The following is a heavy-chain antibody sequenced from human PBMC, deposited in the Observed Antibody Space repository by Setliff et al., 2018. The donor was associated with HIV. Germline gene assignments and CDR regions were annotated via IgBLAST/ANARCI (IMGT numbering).Heavy chain of an antibody. D-gene: IGHD5-18*01. J-gene: IGHJ4*02. CDR2: ISGSGGST. CDR3: AKSGEWLPYYFDY. CDR1: GFTFSSYA. V-gene: IGHV3-23*01. Sequence: HPGGSLRLSCAASGFTFSSYAMHWVRQAPGKGLEWVSAISGSGGSTYYADSVKGRFTISRDNSKNTLYLQMNSLRAEDTAVYYCAKSGEWLPYYFDYWGQGTLVTVSS.